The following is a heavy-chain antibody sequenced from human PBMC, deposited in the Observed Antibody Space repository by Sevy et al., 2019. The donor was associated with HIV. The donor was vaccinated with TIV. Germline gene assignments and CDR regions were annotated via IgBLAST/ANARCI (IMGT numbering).Heavy chain of an antibody. J-gene: IGHJ3*02. CDR2: ISSSGSTI. Sequence: GGSLRLSCAASGFTFSSYSMNWVRQAPGKGLEWVSYISSSGSTIYYADSVKGRFTISRDNAKNSLYLQMNSLRDEDTAVYYCARDREYSGSYDAFDIWGQGTMVTVSS. CDR1: GFTFSSYS. CDR3: ARDREYSGSYDAFDI. D-gene: IGHD1-26*01. V-gene: IGHV3-48*02.